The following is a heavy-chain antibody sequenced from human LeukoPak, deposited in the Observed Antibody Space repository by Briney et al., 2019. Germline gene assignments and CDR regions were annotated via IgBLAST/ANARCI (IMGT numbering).Heavy chain of an antibody. CDR3: ARLYSSSLGRVFDY. V-gene: IGHV4-59*01. J-gene: IGHJ4*02. D-gene: IGHD6-13*01. CDR2: IYYSGGT. CDR1: GASISSYY. Sequence: SETLSLTCTVSGASISSYYWSWIRQPPGKGLEWIGYIYYSGGTNYNPSLKSRITISVATSKNQFSLNLSSVTAADTAVYYCARLYSSSLGRVFDYWGQGTLVTVSS.